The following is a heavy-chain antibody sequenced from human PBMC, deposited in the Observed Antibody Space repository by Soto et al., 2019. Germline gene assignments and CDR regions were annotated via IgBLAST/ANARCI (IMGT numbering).Heavy chain of an antibody. V-gene: IGHV3-21*01. CDR2: ISSSSSYI. Sequence: LRLSCAASGFTFSSYSMNWVRQAPGKGLEWVSSISSSSSYIYYADSVKGRFTISRDNAKNSLYLQMNSLRAEDTAVYYCARLGSVAGQPYYYYYGMDVWGQGTTVTVSS. CDR1: GFTFSSYS. CDR3: ARLGSVAGQPYYYYYGMDV. J-gene: IGHJ6*02. D-gene: IGHD6-19*01.